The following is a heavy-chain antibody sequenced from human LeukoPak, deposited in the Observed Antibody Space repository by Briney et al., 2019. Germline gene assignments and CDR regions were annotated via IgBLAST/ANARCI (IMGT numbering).Heavy chain of an antibody. V-gene: IGHV4-4*07. D-gene: IGHD6-6*01. CDR1: GDSINNYF. CDR2: IYASGTT. J-gene: IGHJ4*02. CDR3: ARESYASSYVFDF. Sequence: PSETLSLTCTVSGDSINNYFWSWIRQPAGKGLDWIGRIYASGTTNYNPSLKSRVTMSVDTSKNQFSLKLSSVTAADTAMYYCARESYASSYVFDFWGQGTLVTASS.